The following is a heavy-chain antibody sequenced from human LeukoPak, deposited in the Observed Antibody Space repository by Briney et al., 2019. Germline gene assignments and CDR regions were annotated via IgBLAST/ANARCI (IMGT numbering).Heavy chain of an antibody. J-gene: IGHJ4*02. CDR1: GGSISSYY. CDR3: ARVCAAGSGSYPIDY. D-gene: IGHD3-10*01. Sequence: PSETLSLTCTVSGGSISSYYWSWIRQPPGKGLEWIGYIYYSGSTNYNPSLKSRVTISVDTSKNQFSLKLSSVTAADTAVYYCARVCAAGSGSYPIDYWGQGTLVTVSS. CDR2: IYYSGST. V-gene: IGHV4-59*01.